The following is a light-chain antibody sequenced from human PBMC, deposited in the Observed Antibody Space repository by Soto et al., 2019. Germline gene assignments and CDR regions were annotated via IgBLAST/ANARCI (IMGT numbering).Light chain of an antibody. CDR1: SSNIGAGYD. CDR3: QSYDSSLSGAQVV. Sequence: QSVLTQPPSVSGAPGQRVTISCTGSSSNIGAGYDVHWYQQLPGTAPKLLIYGNSNRPSGVPDRFSGSKSGTSASLALTGLQAEDEADYYCQSYDSSLSGAQVVFGGGTQLTVL. CDR2: GNS. J-gene: IGLJ2*01. V-gene: IGLV1-40*01.